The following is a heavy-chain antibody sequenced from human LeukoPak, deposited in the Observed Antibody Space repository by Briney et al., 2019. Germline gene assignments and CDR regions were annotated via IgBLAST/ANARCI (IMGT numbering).Heavy chain of an antibody. J-gene: IGHJ6*03. Sequence: SVNVSCKASGGSFSSYAISWVRQAPGQGLEWMGRIIPIFGTANYAQKFQGRVTITTDESTSTAYMELSSLRSEDTAVYYCARDRGYSYRREYFYYYMDVWGKGTTLTVSS. CDR2: IIPIFGTA. V-gene: IGHV1-69*05. CDR3: ARDRGYSYRREYFYYYMDV. CDR1: GGSFSSYA. D-gene: IGHD5-18*01.